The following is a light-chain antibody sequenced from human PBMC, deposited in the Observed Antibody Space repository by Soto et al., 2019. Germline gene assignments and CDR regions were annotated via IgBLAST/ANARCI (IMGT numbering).Light chain of an antibody. CDR1: QDIGNW. Sequence: DIQMTQSPSSMAASVGDRVTITCRASQDIGNWMTWYQQKPGKAPKLLIXXASTLVRGVPSRFSGSGSGTEFTLTISGLQPEDSLTYYCQQAKSFPITFGQGTRLEIK. CDR3: QQAKSFPIT. V-gene: IGKV1-12*01. J-gene: IGKJ5*01. CDR2: XAS.